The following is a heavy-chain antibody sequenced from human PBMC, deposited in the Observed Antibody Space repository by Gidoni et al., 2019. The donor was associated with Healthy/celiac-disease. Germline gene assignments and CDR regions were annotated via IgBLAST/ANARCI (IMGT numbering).Heavy chain of an antibody. CDR2: ISYDGSNK. CDR3: ARERSIAAAYFDY. J-gene: IGHJ4*02. Sequence: QVQLVESGGGVVQPGRSLRLSCAASGFTFSSYAMHWVRQAPGKGLEWVAVISYDGSNKYYADSVKGRFTISRDNSKNTLYLQMNSLRAEDTAVYYCARERSIAAAYFDYWGQGTLVTVST. CDR1: GFTFSSYA. D-gene: IGHD6-13*01. V-gene: IGHV3-30*01.